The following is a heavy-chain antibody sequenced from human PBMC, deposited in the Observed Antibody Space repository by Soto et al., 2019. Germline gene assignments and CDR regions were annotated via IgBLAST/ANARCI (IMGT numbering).Heavy chain of an antibody. D-gene: IGHD3-10*01. V-gene: IGHV4-59*12. CDR3: ARDQNYYGSGSYLY. CDR1: GGSISSYY. Sequence: SQTLSLTCTVSGGSISSYYWSWIRQPPGKGLEWIGYVYYSGSTNYNPSLKSRVTISVDTSKNQFSLKLSSVTAADTAVYYCARDQNYYGSGSYLYWGQGTLVTVSS. J-gene: IGHJ4*02. CDR2: VYYSGST.